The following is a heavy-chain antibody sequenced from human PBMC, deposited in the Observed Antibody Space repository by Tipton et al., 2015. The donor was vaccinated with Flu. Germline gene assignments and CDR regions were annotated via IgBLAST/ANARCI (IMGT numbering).Heavy chain of an antibody. J-gene: IGHJ4*02. CDR2: IHVSENT. V-gene: IGHV4-61*02. Sequence: TLSLTCSVSGASISSRSFCWSWIRQSAGKGLEWIGRIHVSENTDFNPSLKSRVAMSLDTSKNQFSLKLTSVTAADTAVYYCARDPSLGMPDYFDYWGQGTLVTASS. CDR3: ARDPSLGMPDYFDY. D-gene: IGHD2-2*01. CDR1: GASISSRSFC.